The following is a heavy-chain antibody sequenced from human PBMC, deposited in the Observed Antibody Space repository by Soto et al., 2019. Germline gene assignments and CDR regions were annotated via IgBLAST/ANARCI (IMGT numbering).Heavy chain of an antibody. J-gene: IGHJ3*02. D-gene: IGHD6-13*01. CDR1: GGSISSGGYY. V-gene: IGHV4-39*01. CDR2: IYYSGSP. Sequence: ETLSLTCAVSGGSISSGGYYWGWIRQPPGKGLDWFVSIYYSGSPYYNPSLKSRVTFSLATSKNLFSLKLSFVTAADTVFYYCARLLLGYSSSWYHTDAFDIWGQGTMVTVSS. CDR3: ARLLLGYSSSWYHTDAFDI.